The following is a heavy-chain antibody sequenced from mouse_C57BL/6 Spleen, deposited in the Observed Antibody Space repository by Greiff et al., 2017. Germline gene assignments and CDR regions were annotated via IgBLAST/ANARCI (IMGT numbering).Heavy chain of an antibody. CDR3: ARSWAGTKGVYFDY. D-gene: IGHD4-1*01. CDR1: GYTFTSYW. Sequence: QVQLQQPGAELVRPGSSVKLSCKASGYTFTSYWMHWVKQRPIQGLEWIGNIDPSDSETHYNQKFKDKATLTVDKSSSTAYMQLSSLTSEDSAVYYCARSWAGTKGVYFDYWGQGTTLTVSS. J-gene: IGHJ2*01. V-gene: IGHV1-52*01. CDR2: IDPSDSET.